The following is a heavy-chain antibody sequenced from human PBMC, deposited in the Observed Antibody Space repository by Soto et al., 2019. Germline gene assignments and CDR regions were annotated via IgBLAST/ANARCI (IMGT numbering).Heavy chain of an antibody. CDR2: ISGSGGST. J-gene: IGHJ5*02. CDR3: ATIRPGYDFWSGYPLPS. V-gene: IGHV3-23*01. Sequence: PGGSLRLSCAASGFTFSSYAMSWVRQAPGKGLEWVSAISGSGGSTYYADSVKGRFTISRDNSKNTLYLQMNSLRAEDTAVYYCATIRPGYDFWSGYPLPSWGQGTLVTVSS. CDR1: GFTFSSYA. D-gene: IGHD3-3*01.